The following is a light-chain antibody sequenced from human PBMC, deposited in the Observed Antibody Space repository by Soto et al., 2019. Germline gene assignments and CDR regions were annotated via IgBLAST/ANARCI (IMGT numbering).Light chain of an antibody. CDR1: QSISSY. V-gene: IGKV1-9*01. CDR2: AAS. Sequence: DIQLTQSPSFLSASVGDRVTITCRASQSISSYLAWYQQKPGKAPKLLIYAASTLQSGVPSRFSGSGSGTEFTLTISSLQPEDFATYYCQQLNSYPFLTFGRGTKVEIK. CDR3: QQLNSYPFLT. J-gene: IGKJ4*01.